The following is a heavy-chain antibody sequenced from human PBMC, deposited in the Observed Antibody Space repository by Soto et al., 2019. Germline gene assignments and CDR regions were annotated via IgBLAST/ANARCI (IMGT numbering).Heavy chain of an antibody. CDR3: ARDRPRYCSSTSCSHNWFDP. Sequence: QVQLVQSGAEVKKPGSSVKVSCKASGGTFSSYTISWVRQAPGQGLEWMGRIIPILGIANYAQKFQCRVTITADKSTSTAYMELSSLRSEDTAVYYCARDRPRYCSSTSCSHNWFDPWGQGTLVTVSS. V-gene: IGHV1-69*08. J-gene: IGHJ5*02. D-gene: IGHD2-2*01. CDR1: GGTFSSYT. CDR2: IIPILGIA.